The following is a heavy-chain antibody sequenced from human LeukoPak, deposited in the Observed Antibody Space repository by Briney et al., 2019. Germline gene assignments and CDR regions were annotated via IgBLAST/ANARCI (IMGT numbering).Heavy chain of an antibody. Sequence: SETLSLTCAVYGVSFSGYYWSWIRQTPGKGLEWIGEINHSGSTNYNPSLKSRVTISVDTSKNQFSLKLSSVTAADTAVYYCARGADYGSGSLESGYWGQGTLVTVSS. CDR2: INHSGST. CDR3: ARGADYGSGSLESGY. V-gene: IGHV4-34*01. J-gene: IGHJ4*02. CDR1: GVSFSGYY. D-gene: IGHD3-10*01.